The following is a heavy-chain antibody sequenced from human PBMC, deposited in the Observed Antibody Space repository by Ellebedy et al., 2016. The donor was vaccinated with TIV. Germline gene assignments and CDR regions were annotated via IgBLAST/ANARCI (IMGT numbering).Heavy chain of an antibody. CDR1: GGSLNNYY. J-gene: IGHJ4*02. CDR3: ARDGGGRTFDY. Sequence: SETLSLXXSVTGGSLNNYYWTWIRLPAGKGLEWTGRILSTGSTNYNPSLKSRVTMSIDTSTNQFSLRLTSVTAADTAVYYCARDGGGRTFDYWGPGTLIAVSS. D-gene: IGHD3-16*01. V-gene: IGHV4-4*07. CDR2: ILSTGST.